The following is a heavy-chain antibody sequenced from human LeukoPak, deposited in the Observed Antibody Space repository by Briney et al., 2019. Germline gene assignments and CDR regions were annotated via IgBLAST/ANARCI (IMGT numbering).Heavy chain of an antibody. CDR2: ISGSGGST. CDR3: ARGVRGVIITPPPDY. V-gene: IGHV3-23*01. Sequence: GSLRLSCAASGFTFSSYAMSWVRQAPGKGLEWVSAISGSGGSTYYADSVKGRFTISRDHSKNTLYLQMNSLRAEDTAVYYCARGVRGVIITPPPDYWGQGTLVTVSS. J-gene: IGHJ4*02. CDR1: GFTFSSYA. D-gene: IGHD3-10*01.